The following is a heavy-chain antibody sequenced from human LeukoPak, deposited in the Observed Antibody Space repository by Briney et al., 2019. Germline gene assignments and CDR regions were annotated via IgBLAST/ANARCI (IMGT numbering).Heavy chain of an antibody. D-gene: IGHD6-6*01. CDR1: GGSISSDY. CDR2: ISTSESP. V-gene: IGHV4-4*09. Sequence: SETLSLTCTVSGGSISSDYWTWIRQPPGMALEWVGYISTSESPNYNPSLKSRVTMSEDTSKNQVSLKLSSVTAADTAVYYCARGGTAARLHYYYMDVWGKGTTVTVSS. J-gene: IGHJ6*03. CDR3: ARGGTAARLHYYYMDV.